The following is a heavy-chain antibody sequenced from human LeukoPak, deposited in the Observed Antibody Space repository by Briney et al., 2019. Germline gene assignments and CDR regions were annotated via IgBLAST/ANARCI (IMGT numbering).Heavy chain of an antibody. J-gene: IGHJ5*02. CDR1: GYSISSGYY. CDR3: ARVVTP. D-gene: IGHD2/OR15-2a*01. CDR2: IYHSGST. V-gene: IGHV4-38-2*02. Sequence: SETLSLTCTVSGYSISSGYYWGWIRQPPGKGLEWIGSIYHSGSTYYNPSLKSRVTISVDTSKNQFSLKLSSVTAADTAAYYCARVVTPWGQGTLVTVSS.